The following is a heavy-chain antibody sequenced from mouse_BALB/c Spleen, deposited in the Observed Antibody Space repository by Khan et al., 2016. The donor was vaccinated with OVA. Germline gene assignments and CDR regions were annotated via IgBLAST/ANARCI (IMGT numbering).Heavy chain of an antibody. CDR3: AREEALYYFDY. V-gene: IGHV1-76*01. J-gene: IGHJ2*01. CDR2: IYPGTDNT. CDR1: GYIFTSYW. D-gene: IGHD3-2*02. Sequence: VQLVETGGELVRPGTSVKLSCKTSGYIFTSYWIHWVKQRSGQGLEWIARIYPGTDNTYYNENFKDKATLTADKSSSTVYLQLSSLKSEDSAVFFCAREEALYYFDYWGQGTTLTVSS.